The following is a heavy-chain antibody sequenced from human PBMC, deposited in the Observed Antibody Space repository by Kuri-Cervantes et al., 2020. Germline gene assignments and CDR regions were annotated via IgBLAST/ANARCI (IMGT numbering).Heavy chain of an antibody. CDR1: GGSISSYY. CDR3: ARHSDSRSYYGWFDP. J-gene: IGHJ5*02. V-gene: IGHV4-59*01. D-gene: IGHD1-26*01. CDR2: IYYSGST. Sequence: SETLSLTCTVSGGSISSYYWSWIRQPPGKGLEWIGYIYYSGSTNYNPSLKSRVTISVDTSKNQFSLKLSSVTAADTAVYYCARHSDSRSYYGWFDPWGQGSLVTVSS.